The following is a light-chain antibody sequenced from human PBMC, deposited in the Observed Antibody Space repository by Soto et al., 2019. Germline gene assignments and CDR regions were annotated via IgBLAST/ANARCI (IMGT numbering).Light chain of an antibody. J-gene: IGLJ1*01. V-gene: IGLV2-14*01. CDR3: SSSTTFTTLV. Sequence: QSVLTQPASVSGSPEQSITISCTGTSNDVGSYDFVSWYQQQPGKAPKLLIYEVSNRPSGVSHRFSGSKSDNTASLTISGLQSEDEADYYCSSSTTFTTLVFGTGTKVTVL. CDR1: SNDVGSYDF. CDR2: EVS.